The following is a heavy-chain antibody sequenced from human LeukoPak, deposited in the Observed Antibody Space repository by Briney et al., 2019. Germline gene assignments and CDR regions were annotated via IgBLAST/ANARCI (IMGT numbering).Heavy chain of an antibody. J-gene: IGHJ4*02. D-gene: IGHD5-24*01. CDR3: AAGEVGQLFDY. CDR2: FDLEDGET. V-gene: IGHV1-24*01. CDR1: GYTLSELS. Sequence: GASVKVSCKVSGYTLSELSIHWVRQAPGKGLEWMGGFDLEDGETIYVQKFQGRVTMTEDTSTDTAYMELSSLRSDDTAVYFCAAGEVGQLFDYWGQGTLVAVSS.